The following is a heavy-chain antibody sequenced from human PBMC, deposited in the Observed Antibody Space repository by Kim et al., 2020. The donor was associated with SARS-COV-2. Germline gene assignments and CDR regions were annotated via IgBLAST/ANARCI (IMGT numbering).Heavy chain of an antibody. CDR1: GFTFSNAW. J-gene: IGHJ6*02. CDR2: IKSKTDGGTT. CDR3: TTDRLLYYYDSSGYHQRLYYYGMDV. D-gene: IGHD3-22*01. V-gene: IGHV3-15*01. Sequence: GGSLRLSCAASGFTFSNAWMSWVRQAPGKGLEWVGRIKSKTDGGTTDYAAPVKGRFTISRDDSKNTLYLQMNSLKTEDTAVYYCTTDRLLYYYDSSGYHQRLYYYGMDVWGQGTTVTVSS.